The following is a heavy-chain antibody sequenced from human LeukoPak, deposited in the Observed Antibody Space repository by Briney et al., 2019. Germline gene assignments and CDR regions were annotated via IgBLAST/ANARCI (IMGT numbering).Heavy chain of an antibody. CDR3: ARTSRRNQLLSYGMDV. CDR2: INHSGST. CDR1: GGSFSGYY. D-gene: IGHD2-2*01. V-gene: IGHV4-34*01. Sequence: PSETLSLTCAVYGGSFSGYYWSWIRQPPGKGLEWIGEINHSGSTNYNPSLKSRVTISVDTSKNQFSLKLSSVTAADTAVYCCARTSRRNQLLSYGMDVWGKGTTVTVSS. J-gene: IGHJ6*04.